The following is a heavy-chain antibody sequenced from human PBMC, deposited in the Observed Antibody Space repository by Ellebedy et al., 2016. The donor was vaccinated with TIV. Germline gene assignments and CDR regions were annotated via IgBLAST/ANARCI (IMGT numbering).Heavy chain of an antibody. Sequence: MPGGSLRLSCSVSGGSISSYYWSRIRQPPGKGLEWIGNIYYSGSTNYNPSLKSRVTISVDTSKNQFSLKLSSVTAADTAVFYCASGFSYGLLDYWGQGTLVAVSS. CDR1: GGSISSYY. J-gene: IGHJ4*02. CDR2: IYYSGST. V-gene: IGHV4-59*01. CDR3: ASGFSYGLLDY. D-gene: IGHD5-18*01.